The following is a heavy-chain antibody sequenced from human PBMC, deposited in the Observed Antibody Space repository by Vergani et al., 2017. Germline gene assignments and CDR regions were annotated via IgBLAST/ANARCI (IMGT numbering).Heavy chain of an antibody. CDR3: AKDISSSERYLDF. Sequence: EVQLLESGGGLVQPGGSLRLFCAASGFGFSTHTMTWVRQAPGKGLEWVTFISNTGHGTLYADAVKGRFTVSRDNSKNTVYLQMYSLRVEDTAIYYCAKDISSSERYLDFWGQGTLVTVSA. CDR1: GFGFSTHT. D-gene: IGHD6-13*01. J-gene: IGHJ4*02. CDR2: ISNTGHGT. V-gene: IGHV3-23*01.